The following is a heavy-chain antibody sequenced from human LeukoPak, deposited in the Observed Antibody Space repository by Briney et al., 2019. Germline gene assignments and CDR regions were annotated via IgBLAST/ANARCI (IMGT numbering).Heavy chain of an antibody. J-gene: IGHJ6*03. V-gene: IGHV3-48*01. CDR1: GLTFSSYS. CDR3: ASEYSSSSPHYYYYYYMDV. CDR2: ISSSSSTI. D-gene: IGHD6-6*01. Sequence: GGSLRLSCAASGLTFSSYSMNWVRQAPGKGLEWVSYISSSSSTIYYADSVKGRFTISRDNAKNSLYLQMNSLRAEDTAVYYCASEYSSSSPHYYYYYYMDVWGKGTTVTVSS.